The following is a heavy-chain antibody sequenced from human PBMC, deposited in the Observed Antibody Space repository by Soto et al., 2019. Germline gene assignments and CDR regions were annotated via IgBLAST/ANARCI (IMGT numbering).Heavy chain of an antibody. V-gene: IGHV1-8*01. J-gene: IGHJ6*03. CDR2: MNPNSGNT. Sequence: ASVKVSCKASGYTFTSYDINWVRQATGQGLEWMGWMNPNSGNTGYAQKFQGRVTMTRNTSTSTAYMELSSLRSEDTAVYYCARGGIAAAEERTRDPYYYYYYYMDVWGKGTTVTVSS. D-gene: IGHD6-13*01. CDR3: ARGGIAAAEERTRDPYYYYYYYMDV. CDR1: GYTFTSYD.